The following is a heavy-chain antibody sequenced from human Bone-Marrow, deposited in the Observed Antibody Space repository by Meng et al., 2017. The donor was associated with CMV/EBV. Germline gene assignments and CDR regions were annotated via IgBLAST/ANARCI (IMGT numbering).Heavy chain of an antibody. CDR1: GYTFTGYY. J-gene: IGHJ5*02. D-gene: IGHD3-3*01. Sequence: ASVKVSCKASGYTFTGYYMHWVRQAPGQGFEWMGWINPNSGGTNYAQKFQGRVTMTRDTSISTAYMELSRLRSDDTAVYYCARDGVLRFLEWDNWFDPWGQGTLVTVSS. CDR2: INPNSGGT. CDR3: ARDGVLRFLEWDNWFDP. V-gene: IGHV1-2*02.